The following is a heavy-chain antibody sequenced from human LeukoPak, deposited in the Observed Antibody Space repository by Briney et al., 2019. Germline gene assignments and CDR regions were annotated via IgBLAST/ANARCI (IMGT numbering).Heavy chain of an antibody. CDR3: ARGGSYLSAFDI. D-gene: IGHD1-26*01. Sequence: GGSLRLSCAASGFTFSSYSMNWVRQAPGKGLEWVSSISSTSNHIYYADSVKGRFTISRDNAKNSLYLQMNSLRAEDTAVYYCARGGSYLSAFDIWGQGTMVTVSS. J-gene: IGHJ3*02. V-gene: IGHV3-21*04. CDR1: GFTFSSYS. CDR2: ISSTSNHI.